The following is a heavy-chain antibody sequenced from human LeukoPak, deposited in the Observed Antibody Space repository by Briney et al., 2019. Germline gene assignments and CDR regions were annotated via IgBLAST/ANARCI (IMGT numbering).Heavy chain of an antibody. V-gene: IGHV1-69*13. CDR2: IIPIFGTA. Sequence: ASVKVSFKASGGTFSSYAISWVRQAPGQGLEWMGGIIPIFGTANYAQKFQGRVTITADESTSTAYMELSSLRSEDTAVYYCARDHDSGPNWFDPWGQGTLVTVSS. CDR1: GGTFSSYA. CDR3: ARDHDSGPNWFDP. D-gene: IGHD3-22*01. J-gene: IGHJ5*02.